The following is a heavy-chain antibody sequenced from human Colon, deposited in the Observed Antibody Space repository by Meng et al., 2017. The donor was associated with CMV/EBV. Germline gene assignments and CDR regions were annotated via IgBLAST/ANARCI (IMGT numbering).Heavy chain of an antibody. CDR2: ISSSSQYI. J-gene: IGHJ6*02. V-gene: IGHV3-21*01. CDR1: GSTFSAYN. CDR3: VRDLYPSIAVGPNFYNYAMNL. D-gene: IGHD6-6*01. Sequence: GGSLRLSCAASGSTFSAYNMNWVRQAPGKGLEWVSFISSSSQYIYYADPVKGRFTISRDNAKNSLYLQMNSLRAEDTAGYYCVRDLYPSIAVGPNFYNYAMNLWGQGTTVTVSS.